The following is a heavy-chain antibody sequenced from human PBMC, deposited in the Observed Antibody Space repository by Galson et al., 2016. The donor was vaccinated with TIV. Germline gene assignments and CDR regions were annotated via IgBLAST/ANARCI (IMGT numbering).Heavy chain of an antibody. CDR2: ISTNNGDR. D-gene: IGHD4-11*01. Sequence: SVKVSCKASGYSFTSYGISWVRQAPGQGPEWMGWISTNNGDRKYVQKFQARVIMTTDTSTTTAFMELRSLKSDDTAVYYCSRGRYSNHGMEVWGQGTTVTVS. J-gene: IGHJ6*02. CDR1: GYSFTSYG. CDR3: SRGRYSNHGMEV. V-gene: IGHV1-18*01.